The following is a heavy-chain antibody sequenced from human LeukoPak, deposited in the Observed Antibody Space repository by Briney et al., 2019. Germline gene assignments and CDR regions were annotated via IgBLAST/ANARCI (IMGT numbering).Heavy chain of an antibody. CDR3: ARDDWAALGIAVAGHGSLVDY. J-gene: IGHJ4*02. V-gene: IGHV1-69*04. D-gene: IGHD6-19*01. Sequence: ASVKVSCKASGGTFSSYAISWVRQAPGQGLEWMGRIIPILGIANYAQKFQGRVTITADKSTSTACMELSSLRSEDTAVYYCARDDWAALGIAVAGHGSLVDYWGQGTLVTVSS. CDR1: GGTFSSYA. CDR2: IIPILGIA.